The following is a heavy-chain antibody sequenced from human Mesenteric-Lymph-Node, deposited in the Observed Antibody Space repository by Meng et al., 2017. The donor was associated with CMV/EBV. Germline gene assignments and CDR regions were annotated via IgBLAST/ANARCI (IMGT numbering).Heavy chain of an antibody. Sequence: GESLKISCVASGFTFSNYTMCWVRQAPGKGLEWVSGTSSNSGSTYYADSVKGRFTISRDNAKNTLFLNMNSMRGDDTAVYYCAKDRGHQLMSYLDHWGQGTLVTVSS. CDR3: AKDRGHQLMSYLDH. D-gene: IGHD2-2*01. CDR2: TSSNSGST. CDR1: GFTFSNYT. J-gene: IGHJ4*02. V-gene: IGHV3-23*01.